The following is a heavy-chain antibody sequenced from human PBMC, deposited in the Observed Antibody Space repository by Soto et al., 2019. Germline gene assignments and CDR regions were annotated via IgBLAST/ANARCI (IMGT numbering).Heavy chain of an antibody. Sequence: EVHLLESGGALVQPGGSLRLSCAASGFTFSDYAMSWVRQAPGKGLEWVSSISGSSTYYADSVKGRFSISRDSSKNTVYLQMHSLRAEDTAVYYGAKDGVRLRQHDYSDYWGQGTLVTVSS. V-gene: IGHV3-23*01. CDR3: AKDGVRLRQHDYSDY. CDR1: GFTFSDYA. J-gene: IGHJ4*02. CDR2: ISGSST. D-gene: IGHD6-13*01.